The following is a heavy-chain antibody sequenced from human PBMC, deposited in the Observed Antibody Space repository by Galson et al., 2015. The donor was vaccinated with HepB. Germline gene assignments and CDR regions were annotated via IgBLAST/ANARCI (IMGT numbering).Heavy chain of an antibody. CDR1: GYTFTSYG. J-gene: IGHJ3*02. Sequence: SVKVSCKASGYTFTSYGISWVRQAPGQGLEWMGWISAYNGNTNYAQKLQGRVTMTTDTSTSTAYMELRSLRSDDTAVYYCATAVVPAAPDAFDIWGQGTMVTVSS. CDR2: ISAYNGNT. CDR3: ATAVVPAAPDAFDI. D-gene: IGHD2-2*01. V-gene: IGHV1-18*01.